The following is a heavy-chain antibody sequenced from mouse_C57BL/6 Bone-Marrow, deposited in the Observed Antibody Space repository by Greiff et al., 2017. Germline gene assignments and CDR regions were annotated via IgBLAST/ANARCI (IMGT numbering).Heavy chain of an antibody. J-gene: IGHJ1*03. CDR2: IDPSDSET. V-gene: IGHV1-52*01. D-gene: IGHD2-5*01. CDR3: ARGSNFPWYFDV. Sequence: QVQLQQSGAELVRPGSSVKLSCKASGYTFTSYWMHWVKQRPIQGLEWIGNIDPSDSETHYNQKFKDKATLTVDKSSSTAYMQLSSLTSEDSAVYYCARGSNFPWYFDVWGTGTTVTVSS. CDR1: GYTFTSYW.